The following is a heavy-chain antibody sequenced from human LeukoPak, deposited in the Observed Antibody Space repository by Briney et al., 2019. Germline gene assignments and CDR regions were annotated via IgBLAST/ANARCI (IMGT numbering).Heavy chain of an antibody. V-gene: IGHV3-11*04. CDR2: ISSSGNTI. D-gene: IGHD3-9*01. Sequence: GESLRLSCDTSGFTFSDYYMSWIRQAPGKGLEWVSYISSSGNTIYYADSVKGRFTISRDNAKNSLYLQMNSLRAEDTAVYYCAKDRKYYDILTGLFSYWGQGTLVTVSS. J-gene: IGHJ4*02. CDR1: GFTFSDYY. CDR3: AKDRKYYDILTGLFSY.